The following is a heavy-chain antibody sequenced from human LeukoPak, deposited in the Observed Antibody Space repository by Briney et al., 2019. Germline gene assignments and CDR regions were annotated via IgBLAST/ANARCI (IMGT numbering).Heavy chain of an antibody. Sequence: SETLSLTCAVYGGSFSGYYWSWIRQPPGKGLEWIGEINHSGSTNYNPSLTSRVTMSVDTSKNQFSLKLTSLTAADTAVYYCAREERWLQSDYWGQGTLVTVSS. V-gene: IGHV4-34*01. CDR3: AREERWLQSDY. J-gene: IGHJ4*02. CDR2: INHSGST. D-gene: IGHD5-24*01. CDR1: GGSFSGYY.